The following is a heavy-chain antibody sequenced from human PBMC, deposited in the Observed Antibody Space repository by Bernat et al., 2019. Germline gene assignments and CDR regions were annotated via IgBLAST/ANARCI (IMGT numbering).Heavy chain of an antibody. Sequence: EVQLSESGGGLVQPGGSLRLSCAASGFTFSSYAMSWARQAPGKGLEWVAGITESGGNTYYADSVKGRFTISRDNSKNTLYLKINSLRAEDTAVYYCAKRCSTSWYVEQWGQGTLVTVSS. V-gene: IGHV3-23*01. D-gene: IGHD6-13*01. CDR3: AKRCSTSWYVEQ. CDR1: GFTFSSYA. J-gene: IGHJ1*01. CDR2: ITESGGNT.